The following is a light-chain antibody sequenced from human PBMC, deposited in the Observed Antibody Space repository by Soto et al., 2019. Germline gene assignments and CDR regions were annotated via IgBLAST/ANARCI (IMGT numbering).Light chain of an antibody. CDR1: SSDVGIYNL. J-gene: IGLJ1*01. V-gene: IGLV2-14*02. CDR3: SSYTNINTRACV. Sequence: QSALTQPASVSGSPGQSITISCTGTSSDVGIYNLVSWFQQHPGKAPKLIIYEVTDRPSGVSNRFSGSKSGNTASLTISGLQAEDEAEYYCSSYTNINTRACVFGTGTKLTVL. CDR2: EVT.